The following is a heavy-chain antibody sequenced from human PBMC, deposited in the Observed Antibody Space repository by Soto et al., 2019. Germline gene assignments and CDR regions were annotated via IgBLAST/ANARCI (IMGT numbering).Heavy chain of an antibody. J-gene: IGHJ6*02. D-gene: IGHD4-17*01. CDR1: GGSISSGDYY. CDR2: IYYSGST. Sequence: QVQLQESGPGLVKPSQTLSLTCTVSGGSISSGDYYWSWIRQPPGKGLEWVGYIYYSGSTYYNPSLKSRVTIAVDTSKNQFSLKLSSVTAADTAVYYCARAAPTTVRGGMDVWGQGTTVTVSS. V-gene: IGHV4-30-4*01. CDR3: ARAAPTTVRGGMDV.